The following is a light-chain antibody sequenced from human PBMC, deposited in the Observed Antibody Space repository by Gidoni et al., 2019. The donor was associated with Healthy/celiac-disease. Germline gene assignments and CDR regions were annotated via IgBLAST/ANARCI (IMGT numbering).Light chain of an antibody. CDR3: QQYNNWPPLT. V-gene: IGKV3-15*01. CDR1: QSVSSN. CDR2: GAS. Sequence: EIVMTKSPATLSVSPGDRATLSCRASQSVSSNLAWYQQKPGQAPRLLIYGASTRATGIPARLSGSGSGTEFTLTISSLQSEDFAVYYCQQYNNWPPLTFGGGTKVEIK. J-gene: IGKJ4*01.